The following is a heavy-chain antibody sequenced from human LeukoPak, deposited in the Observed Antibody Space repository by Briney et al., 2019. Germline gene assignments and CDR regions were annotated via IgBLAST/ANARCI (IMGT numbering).Heavy chain of an antibody. CDR1: GLIFSNYG. J-gene: IGHJ6*03. Sequence: GGSLRLSCAASGLIFSNYGMHWVRQAPGKGLVWVSRINTDGGTTTYADSVKGRFTISRDNAKNTLYLQMNSLRAEDTAVYYCARGSSLAYYVDVWGKGTTVTVSS. CDR2: INTDGGTT. D-gene: IGHD3-16*02. V-gene: IGHV3-74*01. CDR3: ARGSSLAYYVDV.